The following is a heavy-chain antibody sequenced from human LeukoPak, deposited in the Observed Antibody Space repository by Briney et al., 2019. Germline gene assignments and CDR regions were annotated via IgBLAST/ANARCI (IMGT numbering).Heavy chain of an antibody. CDR2: ISGSGGST. V-gene: IGHV3-23*01. J-gene: IGHJ4*02. Sequence: GGSLRLSCAASGFTVSNSYLSWVRQAPGKGLEWVSAISGSGGSTYYADSVKGRFTISRDNSKNTLYLQMNSLRAEDTAVYYCAKGEEIPYYYDSSGYYYIYWGQGTLVTVSS. CDR1: GFTVSNSY. CDR3: AKGEEIPYYYDSSGYYYIY. D-gene: IGHD3-22*01.